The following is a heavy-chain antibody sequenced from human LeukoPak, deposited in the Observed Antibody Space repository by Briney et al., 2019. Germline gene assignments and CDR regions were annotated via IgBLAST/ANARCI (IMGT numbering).Heavy chain of an antibody. J-gene: IGHJ4*02. CDR2: IRSKAYGGTT. Sequence: HPGGSLRLSCTASGFTFGDYAMSWVRQAPGKGLEWVGFIRSKAYGGTTEYAASVKGRFTISRDDSKSIAYLQMNSLKTEDTAVYYCTRPNYYGSGSSVDYWGQGTLVTVSS. D-gene: IGHD3-10*01. V-gene: IGHV3-49*04. CDR1: GFTFGDYA. CDR3: TRPNYYGSGSSVDY.